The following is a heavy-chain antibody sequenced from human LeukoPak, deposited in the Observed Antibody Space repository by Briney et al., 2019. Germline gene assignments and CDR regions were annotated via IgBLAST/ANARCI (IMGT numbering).Heavy chain of an antibody. Sequence: GGSLRLSCAASGFTVSSNYMSWVRQAPGKWLEWVSVIYSGGITYYAASVKGRFTSSRDNSKNTLYLQMNSLRAEDTAVYYCARVGRCLVPHDFDSWRQGTMVTVPS. D-gene: IGHD6-19*01. V-gene: IGHV3-53*01. CDR1: GFTVSSNY. J-gene: IGHJ3*02. CDR3: ARVGRCLVPHDFDS. CDR2: IYSGGIT.